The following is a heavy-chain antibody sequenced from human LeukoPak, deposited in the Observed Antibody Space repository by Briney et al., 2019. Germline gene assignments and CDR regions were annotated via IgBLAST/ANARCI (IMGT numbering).Heavy chain of an antibody. CDR3: ARAGNGYSSSWYVSHFDY. CDR1: GGSFSGYY. D-gene: IGHD6-13*01. CDR2: INHSGST. J-gene: IGHJ4*02. Sequence: SETLSLTCAVYGGSFSGYYWSWISQPPGKGLEWIGEINHSGSTNYKPSLKSRVTISVDTSKNQFSLKLSSVTAADTAVYYCARAGNGYSSSWYVSHFDYWGQGTLVTVSS. V-gene: IGHV4-34*01.